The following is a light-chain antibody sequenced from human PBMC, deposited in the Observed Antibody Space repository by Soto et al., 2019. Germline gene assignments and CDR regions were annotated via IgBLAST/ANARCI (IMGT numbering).Light chain of an antibody. J-gene: IGLJ1*01. V-gene: IGLV2-8*01. CDR1: SSDVGAYTY. CDR2: GVT. CDR3: SSYAGSNNYV. Sequence: QSALTQPPSASGSPGQSVTISCTGTSSDVGAYTYVSWYQQHPGKAPKLMIYGVTERPSGVPDRFSGSKSGNMASLTVSGLQTEDEAYYYCSSYAGSNNYVFGTGTKVTVL.